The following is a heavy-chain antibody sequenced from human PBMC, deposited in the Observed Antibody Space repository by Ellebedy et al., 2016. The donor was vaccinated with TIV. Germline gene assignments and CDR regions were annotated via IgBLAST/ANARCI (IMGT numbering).Heavy chain of an antibody. V-gene: IGHV3-7*01. CDR3: SRGWSTPDS. CDR2: IKYDGYEK. Sequence: PGGSLRLSCAVSGFPFSSYNMNWIRQAPGKGLEWVANIKYDGYEKYYVDSVKGRFTISRDNAQDTLFLQMNSLRAEDTAVYFCSRGWSTPDSWGQGTLVIVSS. J-gene: IGHJ4*02. D-gene: IGHD2-15*01. CDR1: GFPFSSYN.